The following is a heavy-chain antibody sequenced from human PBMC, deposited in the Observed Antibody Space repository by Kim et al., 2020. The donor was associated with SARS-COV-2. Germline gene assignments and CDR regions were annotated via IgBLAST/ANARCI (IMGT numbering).Heavy chain of an antibody. CDR1: GYSISCGYY. CDR3: ARGGVYVEINWFDP. CDR2: IYHSGST. V-gene: IGHV4-38-2*02. D-gene: IGHD5-12*01. Sequence: SETLSLTCTVSGYSISCGYYWGWIRQPPGKGLEWIGSIYHSGSTYYNPSLKSRVTISVDTSKNQFSLKLSSVTAADTAVYYCARGGVYVEINWFDPWGQGTLVTVSS. J-gene: IGHJ5*02.